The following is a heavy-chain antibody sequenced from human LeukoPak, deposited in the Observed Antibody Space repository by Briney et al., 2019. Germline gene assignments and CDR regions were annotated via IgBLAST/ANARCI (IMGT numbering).Heavy chain of an antibody. V-gene: IGHV3-20*04. CDR3: ARVGGTTGTFHYYYYYYMDV. CDR2: INWNGGST. J-gene: IGHJ6*03. D-gene: IGHD1-1*01. Sequence: GGSLRLSCAASGFTFDDYGMSWVRQAPGKGLEWVSGINWNGGSTGYADSVKGRFTISRDNAKNSLYLQMNSLRAEDTALYYCARVGGTTGTFHYYYYYYMDVWGKGTTVTVSS. CDR1: GFTFDDYG.